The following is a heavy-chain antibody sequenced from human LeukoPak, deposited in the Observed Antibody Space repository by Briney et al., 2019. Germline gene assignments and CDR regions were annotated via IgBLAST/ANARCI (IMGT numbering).Heavy chain of an antibody. CDR2: ISSGGNT. J-gene: IGHJ4*02. CDR1: GFTVSSNY. Sequence: PGGSLRLSCAASGFTVSSNYMSWVRQAPGKGLEWVSAISSGGNTYYADSVKGRFTISRDSSKNTLYLQMNSLRAEDTAVYYCARDPSSLRDSFDYWGQGTLVTVSS. V-gene: IGHV3-66*01. CDR3: ARDPSSLRDSFDY.